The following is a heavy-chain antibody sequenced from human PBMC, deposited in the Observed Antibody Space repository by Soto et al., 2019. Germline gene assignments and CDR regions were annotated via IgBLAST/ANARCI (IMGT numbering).Heavy chain of an antibody. CDR3: ARRGYYYDSSGIFDY. Sequence: QVQLVQSGAQVKKPGSSVKVSCKASGGTFSSYGISWVRQAPGRGLEWMGGIIPIFGTANYAQKFQGRVTITADESTSTAYMELSSLRSEDTAVYYCARRGYYYDSSGIFDYWGQGTLVTVSS. J-gene: IGHJ4*02. CDR2: IIPIFGTA. V-gene: IGHV1-69*01. D-gene: IGHD3-22*01. CDR1: GGTFSSYG.